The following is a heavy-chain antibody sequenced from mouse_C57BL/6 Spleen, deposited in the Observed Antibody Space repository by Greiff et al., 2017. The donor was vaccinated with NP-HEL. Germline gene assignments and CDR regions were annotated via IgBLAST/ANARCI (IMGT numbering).Heavy chain of an antibody. D-gene: IGHD2-5*01. CDR2: INPSSGYT. J-gene: IGHJ2*01. Sequence: VKLVESGAELAKPGASVKLSCKASGYTFTSYWMHWVKQRPGQGLEWIGYINPSSGYTKYNQKFKDKATLTADKSSSTAYMQLSSLTYEDSAVYYCARPYYSNRDYFDYWGQGTTLTVSS. CDR1: GYTFTSYW. CDR3: ARPYYSNRDYFDY. V-gene: IGHV1-7*01.